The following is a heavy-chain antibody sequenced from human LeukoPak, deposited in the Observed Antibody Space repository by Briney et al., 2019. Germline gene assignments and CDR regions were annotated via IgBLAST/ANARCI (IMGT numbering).Heavy chain of an antibody. D-gene: IGHD6-19*01. CDR1: GFTFSSFG. CDR3: AREWLVQEDY. J-gene: IGHJ4*02. V-gene: IGHV3-21*01. CDR2: ISSSGSFI. Sequence: PGGSLRLSCAASGFTFSSFGMNWVRQAPGKGLEWVSSISSSGSFIYYADSVEGRFTISRDNAKNSLYLQMNSLRAEDTAVYYCAREWLVQEDYWGQGTLVTVSS.